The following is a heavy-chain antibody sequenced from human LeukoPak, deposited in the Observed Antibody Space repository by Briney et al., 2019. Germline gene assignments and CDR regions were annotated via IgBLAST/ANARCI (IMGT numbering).Heavy chain of an antibody. CDR2: IYHSGST. CDR1: GYSISSGYY. J-gene: IGHJ4*02. CDR3: ARATYYYDSSGYYYYVLTD. V-gene: IGHV4-38-2*02. D-gene: IGHD3-22*01. Sequence: SETQSLTCTVPGYSISSGYYWGWIRQPPGKGLEWIGSIYHSGSTYYNPSLKSRVTISVDRSKNQFSLKLSSVTAADTAVYYCARATYYYDSSGYYYYVLTDWGQGTLVTVSS.